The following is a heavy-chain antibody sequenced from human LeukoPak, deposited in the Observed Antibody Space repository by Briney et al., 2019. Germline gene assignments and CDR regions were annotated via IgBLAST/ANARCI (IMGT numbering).Heavy chain of an antibody. CDR1: GFTFDDYA. Sequence: GGSLRLSCAASGFTFDDYAMHWVRQAPGKGLEWVSGISWNSGSIGYADSVKGRFTISRDNAKNSLYLQMNSLRAGDTALYYCAKDMGRVQLWFGLDYWGQGTLVTVSS. D-gene: IGHD5-18*01. CDR3: AKDMGRVQLWFGLDY. V-gene: IGHV3-9*01. J-gene: IGHJ4*02. CDR2: ISWNSGSI.